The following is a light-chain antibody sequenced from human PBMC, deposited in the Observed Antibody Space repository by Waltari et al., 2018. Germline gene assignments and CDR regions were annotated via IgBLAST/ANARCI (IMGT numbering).Light chain of an antibody. V-gene: IGKV1-39*01. J-gene: IGKJ4*01. CDR2: AAS. Sequence: DIQMTQSPSSLSASVGERVTITCRASQSISYLNWYQQKPGKAPKLLIYAASSLQSGVPLRFSGSGSGTDFTLTISSLQPEDFAAYYCQQSSSTPQTFGGGTKVEVK. CDR1: QSISY. CDR3: QQSSSTPQT.